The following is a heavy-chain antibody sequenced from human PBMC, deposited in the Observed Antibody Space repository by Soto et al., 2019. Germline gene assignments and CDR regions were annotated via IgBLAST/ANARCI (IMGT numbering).Heavy chain of an antibody. CDR1: GFTFGDYA. Sequence: EVQLVESGGGLVQPGQSLRLSCIGSGFTFGDYAMSWFRQAPGKGLEWVGFIRSKPYGGTTECAASVKGRFTISRDDSKSTAYLQMNSLKTEDTAMYYCTKRSYFDYWGQGTLVTVSS. CDR3: TKRSYFDY. CDR2: IRSKPYGGTT. V-gene: IGHV3-49*03. J-gene: IGHJ4*02. D-gene: IGHD1-1*01.